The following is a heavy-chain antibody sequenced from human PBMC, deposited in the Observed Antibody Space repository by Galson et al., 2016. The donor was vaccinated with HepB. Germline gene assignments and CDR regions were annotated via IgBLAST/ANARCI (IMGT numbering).Heavy chain of an antibody. J-gene: IGHJ2*01. CDR3: ARVRAPRRTTVFGVAHYWYLDL. Sequence: PALVKPTQALTLTCTFPGFSLNTHGVGLGWIRQPPGRALEWLAFIYWDDDKRYNPSLKNRVTVPKDTSKNRVVLTMTNMNPVDAGTYFCARVRAPRRTTVFGVAHYWYLDLWGRGTLVTVSS. CDR2: IYWDDDK. V-gene: IGHV2-5*02. CDR1: GFSLNTHGVG. D-gene: IGHD3-3*01.